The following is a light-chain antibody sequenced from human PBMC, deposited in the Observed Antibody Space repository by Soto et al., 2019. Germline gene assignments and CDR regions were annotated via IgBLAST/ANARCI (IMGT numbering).Light chain of an antibody. Sequence: DLPTAQSPSALAGAVGDRVTSTCRGSQTIRSLLAWYQQKPGKAPKLLIYKASTLKSGVPSRFRGSGSGTALTPTVSSLQPYAFATYSCQHWLGHSGAFGQVPK. J-gene: IGKJ1*01. CDR1: QTIRSL. V-gene: IGKV1-5*03. CDR3: QHWLGHSGA. CDR2: KAS.